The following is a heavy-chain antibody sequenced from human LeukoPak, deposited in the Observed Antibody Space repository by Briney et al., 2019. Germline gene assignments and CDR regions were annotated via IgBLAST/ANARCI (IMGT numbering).Heavy chain of an antibody. D-gene: IGHD3-16*02. V-gene: IGHV4-61*02. J-gene: IGHJ6*03. CDR2: IYTSGST. CDR3: ARLGGYQVGHYYYYMDV. CDR1: GGSISSGSYY. Sequence: SQTLSLTCTVSGGSISSGSYYWSWIRQPAGKGLEWIGRIYTSGSTNYNPSLKSRVTISVDTSKNQFSLKLSSVTAADTAVYYCARLGGYQVGHYYYYMDVWGKGTTVTVSS.